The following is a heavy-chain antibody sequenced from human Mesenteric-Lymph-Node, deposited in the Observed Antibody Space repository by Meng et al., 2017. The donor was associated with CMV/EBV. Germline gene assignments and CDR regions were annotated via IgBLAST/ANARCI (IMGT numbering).Heavy chain of an antibody. V-gene: IGHV3-74*01. CDR3: AREGSTTRNSGIRFDP. CDR1: GFTFSSYS. CDR2: INSDGSST. Sequence: GGSLRLSCAASGFTFSSYSMNWVRQTPGKGLVWVSRINSDGSSTSYADSVKGRFTVSRDNAKNTLYLQMISLRAEDTAVYYCAREGSTTRNSGIRFDPWGQGTQVTVSS. D-gene: IGHD4-11*01. J-gene: IGHJ5*02.